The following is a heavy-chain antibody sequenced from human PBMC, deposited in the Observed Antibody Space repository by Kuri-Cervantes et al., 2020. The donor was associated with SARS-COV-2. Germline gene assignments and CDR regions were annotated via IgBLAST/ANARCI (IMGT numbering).Heavy chain of an antibody. V-gene: IGHV4-34*01. CDR1: GGSFSGYY. CDR2: INHSGST. Sequence: ESLKISCAVYGGSFSGYYWSWIRQPPGKGLEWIGEINHSGSTNYNPSLKSRVTISVDTSKNQFSLKLSSVTAADTAVYYCARAAGDQGEYYYYYYMDVWGKGTTVTSP. CDR3: ARAAGDQGEYYYYYYMDV. J-gene: IGHJ6*03. D-gene: IGHD7-27*01.